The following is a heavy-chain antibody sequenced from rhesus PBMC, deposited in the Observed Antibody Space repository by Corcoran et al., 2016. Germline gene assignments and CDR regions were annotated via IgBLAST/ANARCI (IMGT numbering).Heavy chain of an antibody. V-gene: IGHV4-99*01. Sequence: QVQLQESGPGLVKPSETLALPCAVSGYSISGGYFWVLLCQPRGRGLECVGHISGLGSKTQNPPLKSRVTRPGATSKNQFSLKLSSVTAEDTAVYDGARQGIQLQGPWGQGVLVTVSS. D-gene: IGHD5-12*01. J-gene: IGHJ4*01. CDR2: ISGLGSK. CDR3: ARQGIQLQGP. CDR1: GYSISGGYF.